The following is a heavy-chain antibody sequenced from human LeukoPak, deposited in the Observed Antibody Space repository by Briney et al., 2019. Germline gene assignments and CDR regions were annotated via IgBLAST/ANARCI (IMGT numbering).Heavy chain of an antibody. CDR2: FDPEYGET. CDR3: ATFPHDYDFWSGSPEYFQH. Sequence: ASVKVSCEVSGYTLTELSMHWVRQAPGEGLEWMGGFDPEYGETIYAQKFQGRVTMTDDTFTHTAYMELSSLTSEDTAMYYCATFPHDYDFWSGSPEYFQHWGQGTMVTVSS. D-gene: IGHD3-3*01. CDR1: GYTLTELS. V-gene: IGHV1-24*01. J-gene: IGHJ1*01.